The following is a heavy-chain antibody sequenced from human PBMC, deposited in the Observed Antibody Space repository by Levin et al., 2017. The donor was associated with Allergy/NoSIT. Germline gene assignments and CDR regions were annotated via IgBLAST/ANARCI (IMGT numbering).Heavy chain of an antibody. CDR3: VTGGAFYYAH. V-gene: IGHV3-64*05. CDR2: VSGDGRVT. D-gene: IGHD3-22*01. J-gene: IGHJ4*02. CDR1: GFTFTRYG. Sequence: QPGGSLRLSCSASGFTFTRYGMHWVRQAPGTGLEFVAAVSGDGRVTDYADSVKGRFIISRDNSKNMMYVQMSSLRPEDTAVYYCVTGGAFYYAHWGQGILVTVSS.